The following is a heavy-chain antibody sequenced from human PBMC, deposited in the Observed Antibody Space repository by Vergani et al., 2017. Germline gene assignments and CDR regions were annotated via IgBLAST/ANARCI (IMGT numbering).Heavy chain of an antibody. D-gene: IGHD2-2*01. CDR1: GGSISSGSYY. J-gene: IGHJ3*02. CDR2: IYTTGSS. Sequence: QAQLQESGPGLVKPSQTLSLTCTVSGGSISSGSYYWSWIRQPAGKGLEWIGRIYTTGSSNYNPSLKSRVTISVDTSNNQFSLKLSSVTAADTAVYYCARGDIVVVPAAMGGAPDAFDIWGQGTMVTVSS. V-gene: IGHV4-61*02. CDR3: ARGDIVVVPAAMGGAPDAFDI.